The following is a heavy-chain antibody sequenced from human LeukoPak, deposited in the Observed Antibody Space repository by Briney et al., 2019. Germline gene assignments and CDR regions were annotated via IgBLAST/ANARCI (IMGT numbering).Heavy chain of an antibody. J-gene: IGHJ4*02. D-gene: IGHD3-10*01. CDR1: GYTFINYD. Sequence: GASVKVSCKASGYTFINYDINWVRQATGQGLEGMGWMNPHTGNSGYKEKFQGRVTMTRDTSINTAYMELSGLESEDSAIYYCARSIAMIRGPPGYWGQGTQVTVSS. CDR2: MNPHTGNS. V-gene: IGHV1-8*01. CDR3: ARSIAMIRGPPGY.